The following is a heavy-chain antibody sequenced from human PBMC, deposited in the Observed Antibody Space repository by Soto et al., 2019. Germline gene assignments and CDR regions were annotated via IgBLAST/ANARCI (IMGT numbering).Heavy chain of an antibody. CDR2: IYYSGST. CDR1: GGSISSGDYY. V-gene: IGHV4-61*08. J-gene: IGHJ6*02. Sequence: PLEILSLTCTVSGGSISSGDYYWSWIRQPPGKGLEWIGYIYYSGSTNYNPSLKSRVTISVDTSKNQFSLKLSSVTAADTAVYYCARGGVPYCSSTSCYPIKFLSLYGMDVWGQGTTVTVSS. CDR3: ARGGVPYCSSTSCYPIKFLSLYGMDV. D-gene: IGHD2-2*01.